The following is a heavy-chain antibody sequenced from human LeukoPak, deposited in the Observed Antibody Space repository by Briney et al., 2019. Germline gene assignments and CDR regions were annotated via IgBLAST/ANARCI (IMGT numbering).Heavy chain of an antibody. CDR1: GFTFSSYG. J-gene: IGHJ4*02. CDR2: ISYDGSNK. Sequence: GGSLRLSCAASGFTFSSYGMYWARQAPGKGLEWVAVISYDGSNKYYADSVKGRFTISRDNSKNTLYLQMNSLRAEDTAVYYCAKILPDTVTADYWGQGTLVPVSS. V-gene: IGHV3-30*18. D-gene: IGHD4-11*01. CDR3: AKILPDTVTADY.